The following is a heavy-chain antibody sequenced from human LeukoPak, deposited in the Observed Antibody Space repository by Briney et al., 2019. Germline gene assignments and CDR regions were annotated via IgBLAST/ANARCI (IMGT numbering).Heavy chain of an antibody. CDR2: IYHSGST. J-gene: IGHJ3*02. V-gene: IGHV4-30-2*01. CDR3: ARVVTSDAFDI. D-gene: IGHD2-2*01. CDR1: GGSISSGGYY. Sequence: SETLSLTCTVSGGSISSGGYYWSWIRQPPGKGLEWIGYIYHSGSTYYNPSLKSRVTISVDRSKNQFSLKLSSVTAADTAVYYCARVVTSDAFDIWGQGTMVTVSS.